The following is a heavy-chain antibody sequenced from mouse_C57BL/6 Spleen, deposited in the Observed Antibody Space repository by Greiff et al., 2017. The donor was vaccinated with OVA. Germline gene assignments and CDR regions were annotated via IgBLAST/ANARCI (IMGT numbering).Heavy chain of an antibody. CDR1: GYTFTSYW. V-gene: IGHV1-7*01. Sequence: QVQLKQSGAELAKPGASVKLSCKASGYTFTSYWMHWVKQRPGQGLEWIGYINPSSGYTKYNQKFKDKATLTADKSSSTAYMQLSSLTYEDSAVYYCARSLITEDFDVWGTGTTVTVSS. D-gene: IGHD1-2*01. J-gene: IGHJ1*03. CDR3: ARSLITEDFDV. CDR2: INPSSGYT.